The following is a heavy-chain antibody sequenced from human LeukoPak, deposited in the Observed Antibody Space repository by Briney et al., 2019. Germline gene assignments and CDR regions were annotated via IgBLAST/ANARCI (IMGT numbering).Heavy chain of an antibody. V-gene: IGHV3-7*01. J-gene: IGHJ2*01. D-gene: IGHD2-2*01. CDR1: GFTFSSYW. CDR3: ARVGCSSTSCYAAYWYFDL. Sequence: GGSLRLSCAASGFTFSSYWMSWVRQAPGKGLEWVANIKQDGSEKYYVDSVKGRFTISRDNAKNSLYLQMNSLRAEDTAVYYCARVGCSSTSCYAAYWYFDLWGRGTLVTVSS. CDR2: IKQDGSEK.